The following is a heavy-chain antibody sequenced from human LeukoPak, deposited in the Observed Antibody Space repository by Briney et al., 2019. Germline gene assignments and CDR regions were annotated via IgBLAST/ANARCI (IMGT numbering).Heavy chain of an antibody. V-gene: IGHV4-38-2*02. CDR3: ARDGEGPYYGMDV. Sequence: SETLSLTCAVSGYSISSGYYWGWIRQPPGKGLEWIGSIHHTGSTYYNPSLKSRVTISVDTSKNQFSLKLSSVTAADTAVYYCARDGEGPYYGMDVWGQGTTVTVSS. J-gene: IGHJ6*02. CDR2: IHHTGST. D-gene: IGHD7-27*01. CDR1: GYSISSGYY.